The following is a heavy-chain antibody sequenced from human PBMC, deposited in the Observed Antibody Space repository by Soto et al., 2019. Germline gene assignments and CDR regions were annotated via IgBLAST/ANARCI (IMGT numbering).Heavy chain of an antibody. J-gene: IGHJ6*02. V-gene: IGHV3-21*01. D-gene: IGHD3-10*01. CDR3: ARDRGYDAHDYYYNAMDV. CDR2: IRGFSPYT. CDR1: GFTFRTYT. Sequence: XVSLRLSCISSGFTFRTYTMNWVRQAPGKGLEWVSGIRGFSPYTFYAESVKGRFTISRDNAKNSLYLQMNSLRAEDTAVYYCARDRGYDAHDYYYNAMDVWGQGTTVIVSS.